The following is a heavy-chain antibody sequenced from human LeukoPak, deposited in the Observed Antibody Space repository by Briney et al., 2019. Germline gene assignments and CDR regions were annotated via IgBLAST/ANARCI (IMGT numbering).Heavy chain of an antibody. V-gene: IGHV1-2*02. Sequence: GASVKVSCKASGYTFTGYYMHWVRQAPGQGLEWMGWINPNSGGTNYAQKFQGRVTMTRDTSISTAYMELSRLRSDDTAVYYCARDPDYYYDSSGYYYDWGQGTLVTVSS. CDR1: GYTFTGYY. J-gene: IGHJ4*02. CDR2: INPNSGGT. D-gene: IGHD3-22*01. CDR3: ARDPDYYYDSSGYYYD.